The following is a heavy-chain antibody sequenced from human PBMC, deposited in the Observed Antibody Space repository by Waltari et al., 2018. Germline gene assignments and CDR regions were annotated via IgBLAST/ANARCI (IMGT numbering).Heavy chain of an antibody. V-gene: IGHV2-5*01. D-gene: IGHD3-22*01. CDR3: AHNASMIVVVQNWFDP. J-gene: IGHJ5*02. Sequence: QITLKESGPTLVKPTQTLTLTCTFSGFSLSTSGVGVGWIRQPPGKALEWLALIYWNDDKRYSPSLKSRLTITKDTSKNQVVLTMTNMDPVDTATYYCAHNASMIVVVQNWFDPWGQGTLVTVSS. CDR1: GFSLSTSGVG. CDR2: IYWNDDK.